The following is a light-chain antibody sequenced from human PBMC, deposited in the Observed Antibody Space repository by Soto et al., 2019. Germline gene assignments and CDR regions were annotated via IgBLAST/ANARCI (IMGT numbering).Light chain of an antibody. V-gene: IGKV3-20*01. CDR1: QSVRSNY. J-gene: IGKJ2*01. CDR2: DAS. CDR3: QQYGTTPGT. Sequence: EIVLTQSPGTVSLSPGERATLSCRASQSVRSNYLAWYQQKPGQAPRLLIYDASSRATGIPDRFSGGGSGTDFTLTISRLEPEDFAVYYCQQYGTTPGTFGQGTKLEIK.